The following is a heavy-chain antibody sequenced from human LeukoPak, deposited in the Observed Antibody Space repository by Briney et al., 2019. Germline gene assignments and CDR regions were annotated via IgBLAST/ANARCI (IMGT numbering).Heavy chain of an antibody. CDR2: IKQDGSEK. CDR1: GFSFSSFW. Sequence: GGSLRLSCAASGFSFSSFWMSWVRQAPGKGLEWVANIKQDGSEKYYVDSVKGRLTISRDNAKNLLYLQMNSLRAEDTAVYYCARFHLDGSGYSTFAYWGQGTLVTVSS. J-gene: IGHJ4*02. CDR3: ARFHLDGSGYSTFAY. V-gene: IGHV3-7*05. D-gene: IGHD3-3*01.